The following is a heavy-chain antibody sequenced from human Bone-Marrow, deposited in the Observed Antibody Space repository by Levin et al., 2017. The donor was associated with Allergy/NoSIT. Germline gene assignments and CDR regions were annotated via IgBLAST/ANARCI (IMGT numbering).Heavy chain of an antibody. CDR1: GFNFDDYG. J-gene: IGHJ4*02. Sequence: GGSLRLSCAASGFNFDDYGMSWVRQVPGKGLEWVSGINWNSRSTGYADSLRGRFTITRDNAKNSLYLEMSSLRANDTALYHCERAISGFDHYFDFWGQGTLVNVSS. V-gene: IGHV3-20*01. CDR2: INWNSRST. CDR3: ERAISGFDHYFDF. D-gene: IGHD5-12*01.